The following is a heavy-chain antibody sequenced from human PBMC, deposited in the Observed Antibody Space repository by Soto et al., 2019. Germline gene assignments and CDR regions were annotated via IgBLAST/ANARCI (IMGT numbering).Heavy chain of an antibody. Sequence: SVKVSCKASGGTFSSYAISWVRQAPGQGLEWMGGIIPMFGTANYAQKFKGRVTITAGESTSTVYMELSSLRSEDTAVYYCARVGPAHYYDSSGYYSPLDYWGQGTLVTVSS. CDR1: GGTFSSYA. CDR3: ARVGPAHYYDSSGYYSPLDY. V-gene: IGHV1-69*13. CDR2: IIPMFGTA. D-gene: IGHD3-22*01. J-gene: IGHJ4*02.